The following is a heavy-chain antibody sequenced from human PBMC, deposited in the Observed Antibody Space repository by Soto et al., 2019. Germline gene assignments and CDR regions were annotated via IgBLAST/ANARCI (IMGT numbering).Heavy chain of an antibody. V-gene: IGHV5-51*01. CDR2: IYPGDSDT. CDR1: GYSFTSYW. J-gene: IGHJ4*02. D-gene: IGHD2-2*01. Sequence: GESLKISCKGSGYSFTSYWIGWVRQMPGKGLEWMGIIYPGDSDTRYSPSFQGQVTISADKSISHAYLQWSSLKASDTAMYYCARAEIVLTPAAILGVAGSDYWGQGTLVTVSS. CDR3: ARAEIVLTPAAILGVAGSDY.